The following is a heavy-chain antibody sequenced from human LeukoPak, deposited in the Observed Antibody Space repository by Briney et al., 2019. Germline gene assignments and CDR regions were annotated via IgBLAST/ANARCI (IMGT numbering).Heavy chain of an antibody. CDR2: ISYDGSNK. V-gene: IGHV3-30*14. CDR3: ARERYDILTGPDAFDI. CDR1: GFTFSSYA. D-gene: IGHD3-9*01. Sequence: GGSLRLSCAASGFTFSSYAMHWVRQAPGKGLEWVAVISYDGSNKYYADSVKGRFTISRDNSKNTLYLQMNSLRAEDTAVYYCARERYDILTGPDAFDIWGQGTLVTVSS. J-gene: IGHJ3*02.